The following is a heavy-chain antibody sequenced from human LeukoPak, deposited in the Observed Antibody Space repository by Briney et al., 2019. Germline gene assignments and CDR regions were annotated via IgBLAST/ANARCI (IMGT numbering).Heavy chain of an antibody. Sequence: PSQTLSLTCTLSGGSISSGGYSWSWIRQHPGKGLEWLGYIYYSGSTYYNPSLKSRVTISVDTSKNQFSLKLSSVTAADTAVYYCARVAPEVTIFGVAWFLAWFDPWGQGTLVTVSS. CDR2: IYYSGST. J-gene: IGHJ5*02. CDR1: GGSISSGGYS. V-gene: IGHV4-31*03. CDR3: ARVAPEVTIFGVAWFLAWFDP. D-gene: IGHD3-3*01.